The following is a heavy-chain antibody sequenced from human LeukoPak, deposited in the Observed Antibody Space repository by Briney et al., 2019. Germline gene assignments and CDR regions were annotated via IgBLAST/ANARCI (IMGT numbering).Heavy chain of an antibody. CDR2: IYYSGST. CDR1: GGSISSYY. V-gene: IGHV4-59*01. Sequence: PSETLSLTCTVSGGSISSYYWSWLRQPPGKGLEWIGYIYYSGSTNYNPSLKSRVTISVDTSKNQFSLKLSSVTAADTAVYYCARTGIAARPIYYYYYMDVWGKGTTVTVSS. J-gene: IGHJ6*03. CDR3: ARTGIAARPIYYYYYMDV. D-gene: IGHD6-6*01.